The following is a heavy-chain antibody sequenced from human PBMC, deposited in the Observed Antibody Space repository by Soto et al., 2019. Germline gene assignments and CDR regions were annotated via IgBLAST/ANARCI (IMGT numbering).Heavy chain of an antibody. Sequence: QAQLVESGGGVVQPGRSLRLSCAASGFTFSSYGMHWARQAPGTGLEWVAVISYDGSLQHYADSVKGRFTISRDNSKNMLILQMNTLRAEETAVYYCATDRGFGHASVPYSWGPGTLVSVSS. CDR2: ISYDGSLQ. V-gene: IGHV3-30*03. CDR3: ATDRGFGHASVPYS. CDR1: GFTFSSYG. J-gene: IGHJ4*02. D-gene: IGHD3-10*01.